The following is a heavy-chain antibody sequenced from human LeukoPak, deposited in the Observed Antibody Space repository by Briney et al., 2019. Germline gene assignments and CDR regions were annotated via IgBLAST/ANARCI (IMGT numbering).Heavy chain of an antibody. CDR1: GFTFSSYS. J-gene: IGHJ6*02. Sequence: KAGGSLRLSCAASGFTFSSYSMNWVRQAPGKGLEWVSSISSSSSYIYYADSVKGRFTISRDNAKNSLYLQMNSLRSEDTAVYYCARADFEFVGTQQQLVRGGYYYYGMDVWGQGTTVTVSS. CDR2: ISSSSSYI. CDR3: ARADFEFVGTQQQLVRGGYYYYGMDV. V-gene: IGHV3-21*01. D-gene: IGHD6-13*01.